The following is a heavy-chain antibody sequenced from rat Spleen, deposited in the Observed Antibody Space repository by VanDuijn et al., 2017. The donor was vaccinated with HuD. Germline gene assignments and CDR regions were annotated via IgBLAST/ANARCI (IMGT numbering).Heavy chain of an antibody. Sequence: EVQLVESGGGLVQPGGSLKLSCVASGFTFNNYWMTWIRQAPGKGLEWVASITNASGRTYYPDSVKGRFTISRDTAQNTLYLQMNSLRSEDTATYYCARDVMSLDYWGQGVMVTVSS. CDR2: ITNASGRT. V-gene: IGHV5-31*01. J-gene: IGHJ2*01. CDR1: GFTFNNYW. D-gene: IGHD4-4*01. CDR3: ARDVMSLDY.